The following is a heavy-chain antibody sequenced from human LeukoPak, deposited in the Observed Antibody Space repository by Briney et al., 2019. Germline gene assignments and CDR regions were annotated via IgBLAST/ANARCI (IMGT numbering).Heavy chain of an antibody. V-gene: IGHV3-21*01. Sequence: GGSLRLSCAASGFTFSSYSMNWVRQAPGKGLEWVSSISSSSSYIYYADSVKGRFTISRDNAKNSLYLQMNSLRAEDTAVYYCARDGGWNSYFDYRGQGTLVTVSS. CDR2: ISSSSSYI. J-gene: IGHJ4*02. D-gene: IGHD1-7*01. CDR3: ARDGGWNSYFDY. CDR1: GFTFSSYS.